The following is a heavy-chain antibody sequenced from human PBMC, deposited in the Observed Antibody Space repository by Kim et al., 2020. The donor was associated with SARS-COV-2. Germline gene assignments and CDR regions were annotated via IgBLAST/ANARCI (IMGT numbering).Heavy chain of an antibody. CDR2: IYYSGST. CDR3: ARDKFSLGKGEAWYFDL. CDR1: GGSISSYY. J-gene: IGHJ2*01. D-gene: IGHD3-10*01. Sequence: SETLSLTCTVSGGSISSYYWSWIRQPPGKGLEWIGYIYYSGSTNYNPSLKSRVTISVDTSKNQFSLKLSSVTAADTAVYYCARDKFSLGKGEAWYFDLWGRGTLVTVSS. V-gene: IGHV4-59*13.